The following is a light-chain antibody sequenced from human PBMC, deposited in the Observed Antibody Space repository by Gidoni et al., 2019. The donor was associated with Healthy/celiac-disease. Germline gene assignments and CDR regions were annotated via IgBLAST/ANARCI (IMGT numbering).Light chain of an antibody. CDR2: KAS. Sequence: SYELTQPPSVSVSPGQTARNTCPGDALPKHYAYWYQQKPGQAPGLVLYKASERPSGVPERFSGSSSGTTVTLTISGVQAEDEADYYCQSADSSGTYVVFGGGTKLSVL. J-gene: IGLJ2*01. CDR1: ALPKHY. CDR3: QSADSSGTYVV. V-gene: IGLV3-25*03.